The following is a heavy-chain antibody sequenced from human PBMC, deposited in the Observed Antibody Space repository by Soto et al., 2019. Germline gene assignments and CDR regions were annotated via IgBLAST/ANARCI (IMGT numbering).Heavy chain of an antibody. CDR2: ISWNSGSI. J-gene: IGHJ4*02. CDR3: AKDISYPLWFEGFDY. V-gene: IGHV3-9*01. CDR1: GFTLDDYA. Sequence: EVQLVESGGGLVQPGRSLRLSCAASGFTLDDYAMHWVRQAPGKGLEWVSGISWNSGSIGYADSVKGRFTISRDNAKNSLYLQMNSLRAEDTALYYCAKDISYPLWFEGFDYWGQGTLVTVSS. D-gene: IGHD3-10*01.